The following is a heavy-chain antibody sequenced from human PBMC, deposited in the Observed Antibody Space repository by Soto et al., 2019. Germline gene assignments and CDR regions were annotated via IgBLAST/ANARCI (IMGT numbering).Heavy chain of an antibody. CDR3: ARGDYYDSSGYYPRDRNWFDP. CDR2: INHSGST. Sequence: ASETLSLTCAVYGGSFSGYYWSWIRQPPGKGLEWIGEINHSGSTNYNPSLKSRVTISVDTSKNQFSLKLSSVTAADTAVYYCARGDYYDSSGYYPRDRNWFDPWGQGTLVTVSS. V-gene: IGHV4-34*01. J-gene: IGHJ5*02. D-gene: IGHD3-22*01. CDR1: GGSFSGYY.